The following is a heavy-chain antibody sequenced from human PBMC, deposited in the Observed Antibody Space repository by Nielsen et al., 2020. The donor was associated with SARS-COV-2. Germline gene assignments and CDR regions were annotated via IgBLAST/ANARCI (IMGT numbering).Heavy chain of an antibody. CDR1: GGSISSGGYY. J-gene: IGHJ1*01. CDR2: IYYSGST. D-gene: IGHD4-23*01. V-gene: IGHV4-31*03. Sequence: SETLSPTCTVSGGSISSGGYYWSWIRQHPGKGLEWIGYIYYSGSTYYNPSLKSRVTISVDTSKNQFSLKLSSVTAADTAVYYCARVDYGGNEYFQHWGQGTLVTVSS. CDR3: ARVDYGGNEYFQH.